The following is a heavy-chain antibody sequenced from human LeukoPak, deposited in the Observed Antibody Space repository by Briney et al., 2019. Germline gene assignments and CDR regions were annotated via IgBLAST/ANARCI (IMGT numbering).Heavy chain of an antibody. D-gene: IGHD2-21*02. CDR2: LYTNDNT. Sequence: SETLSLTCAVYGGSFSSGRYYWTWIRQPAGKGLEWIGRLYTNDNTNYDPSLESRVSISVDTSKSQFYLQLTSVTAADTAVYFCARGVVTDDYYMDVWGKGITVIVSS. J-gene: IGHJ6*03. CDR3: ARGVVTDDYYMDV. V-gene: IGHV4-61*02. CDR1: GGSFSSGRYY.